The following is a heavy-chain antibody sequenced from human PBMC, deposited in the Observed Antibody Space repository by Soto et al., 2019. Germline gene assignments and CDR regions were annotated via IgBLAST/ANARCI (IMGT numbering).Heavy chain of an antibody. J-gene: IGHJ3*02. CDR3: ARDSGDYYDNSGSPYNAFDI. CDR2: INPNGGST. CDR1: GYTFTNYY. D-gene: IGHD3-22*01. V-gene: IGHV1-46*03. Sequence: QVHLVQSGAEVKKPGASVKVSCKASGYTFTNYYMHWVRQAPGQGLEWMGIINPNGGSTSYTQKFQGRVTVTRETSTSTVYMELSSLRSEDTAVYYCARDSGDYYDNSGSPYNAFDIWGQGTMVTVSS.